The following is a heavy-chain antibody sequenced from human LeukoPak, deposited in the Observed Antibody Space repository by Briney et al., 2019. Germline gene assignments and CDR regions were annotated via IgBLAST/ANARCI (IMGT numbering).Heavy chain of an antibody. CDR3: AREDYDILTGYYPGYYGMDV. CDR1: GFTFNSYW. J-gene: IGHJ6*02. D-gene: IGHD3-9*01. CDR2: INTDGSST. V-gene: IGHV3-74*01. Sequence: PGGSLRLSCVGSGFTFNSYWMHWVRQAPGKGLVWVSRINTDGSSTDYADSVKGRFTTSRDNARNTLYLQMNSLRAEDTAVYYCAREDYDILTGYYPGYYGMDVWGQGTTVTVSS.